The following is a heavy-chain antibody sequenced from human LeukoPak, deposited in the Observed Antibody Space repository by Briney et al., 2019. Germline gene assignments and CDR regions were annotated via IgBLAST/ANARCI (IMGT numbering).Heavy chain of an antibody. J-gene: IGHJ6*03. V-gene: IGHV4-34*01. Sequence: SETLSLTCAVYGGSFSGYYWSWIRQPPGKGLEWTGEINHSGSTNYNPSLKSRVTISVDTSKNQFSLKLSSVTAADTAVYYCARMGYYYGSGSSYYYYYYMDVWGKGTTVTISS. CDR2: INHSGST. CDR1: GGSFSGYY. D-gene: IGHD3-10*01. CDR3: ARMGYYYGSGSSYYYYYYMDV.